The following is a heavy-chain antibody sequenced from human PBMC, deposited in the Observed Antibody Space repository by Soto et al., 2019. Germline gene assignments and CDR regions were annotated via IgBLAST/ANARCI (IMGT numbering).Heavy chain of an antibody. CDR1: GGTFSSYA. CDR3: ARYGLGYCSGGSCYPYYGMDV. J-gene: IGHJ6*02. D-gene: IGHD2-15*01. V-gene: IGHV1-69*12. Sequence: QVQLVQSGAEVKKPGSSVKVSCKASGGTFSSYAISWVRQAPGQGLEWMGGIIPIFGTANYAQKFQGRVTITADESTSTAYMELSSLRSEDTAVYYCARYGLGYCSGGSCYPYYGMDVWGQGTTVTVSS. CDR2: IIPIFGTA.